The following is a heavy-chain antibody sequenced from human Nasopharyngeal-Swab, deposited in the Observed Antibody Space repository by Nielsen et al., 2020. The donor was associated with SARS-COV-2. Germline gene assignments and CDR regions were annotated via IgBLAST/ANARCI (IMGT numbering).Heavy chain of an antibody. CDR3: ARDLVVGATNYYYGMDV. CDR2: ISYDGSNK. CDR1: GFTFSSYA. J-gene: IGHJ6*02. D-gene: IGHD1-26*01. Sequence: GESLKISCAASGFTFSSYAMRWVRQAPGKGLEWVAVISYDGSNKYYADSVKGRFTISRDNSKNTLYLQMNSLRAEDTAVYYCARDLVVGATNYYYGMDVWGQGTTVTVSS. V-gene: IGHV3-30*04.